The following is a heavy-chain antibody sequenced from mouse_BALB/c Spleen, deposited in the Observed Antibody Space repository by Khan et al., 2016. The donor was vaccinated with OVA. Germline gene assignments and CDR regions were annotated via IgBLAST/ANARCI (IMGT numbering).Heavy chain of an antibody. V-gene: IGHV3-2*02. Sequence: QLEESGPGLVKPSQSLSLTCTVTGYSITSDYAWNWIRQFPGNKLEWMGYIKYSGSTSYNPYLKSRISITRNTSKNRFFLQLSSVTTEDTATYYCARSWTITTVVATDFDYWGQGTTLTVSS. CDR3: ARSWTITTVVATDFDY. J-gene: IGHJ2*01. D-gene: IGHD1-1*01. CDR1: GYSITSDYA. CDR2: IKYSGST.